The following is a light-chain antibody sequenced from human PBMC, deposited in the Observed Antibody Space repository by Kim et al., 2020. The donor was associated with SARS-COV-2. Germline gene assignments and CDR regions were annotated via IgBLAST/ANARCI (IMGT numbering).Light chain of an antibody. J-gene: IGLJ3*02. CDR1: TSNIREPYE. CDR2: GNS. CDR3: QSYDNSLSTWV. V-gene: IGLV1-40*01. Sequence: RIPISCTEGTSNIREPYEVHEYRHLLRTAPKLLSYGNSKRPSGVPDRFSGSKSGTAASLAIAGLQAEDEADYCCQSYDNSLSTWVFGGGTQLTVL.